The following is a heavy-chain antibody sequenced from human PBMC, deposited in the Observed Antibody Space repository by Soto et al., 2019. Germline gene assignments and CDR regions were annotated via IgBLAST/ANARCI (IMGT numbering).Heavy chain of an antibody. V-gene: IGHV4-31*02. CDR3: ARWLQFGSYYGMDV. J-gene: IGHJ6*02. Sequence: WTWIRQHPGKGLEWIGYIYYSGSTSYNPSLKRRVTISVDTSKNQFSLKLSSVTAADTAVYYCARWLQFGSYYGMDVWGQGTTVTVSS. D-gene: IGHD5-12*01. CDR2: IYYSGST.